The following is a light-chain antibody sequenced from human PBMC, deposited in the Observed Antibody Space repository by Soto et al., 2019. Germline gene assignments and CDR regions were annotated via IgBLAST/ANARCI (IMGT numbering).Light chain of an antibody. CDR2: DVS. J-gene: IGLJ1*01. CDR3: SSYTNSNTRKIV. Sequence: QSVLTQPAAVSGSPGQSITICCTGTSIDNESYNYVSWYQHHPDKAHKLKNFDVSNRPTGVSNRFYNTKSDKTASLNITGLQPEDEADYYCSSYTNSNTRKIVFGTETRSPS. CDR1: SIDNESYNY. V-gene: IGLV2-14*03.